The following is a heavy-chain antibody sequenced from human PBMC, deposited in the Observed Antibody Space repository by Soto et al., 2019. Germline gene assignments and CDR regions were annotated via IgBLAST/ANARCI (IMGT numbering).Heavy chain of an antibody. CDR1: GFTFSSYS. J-gene: IGHJ6*04. V-gene: IGHV3-21*01. D-gene: IGHD3-10*01. CDR3: ARGSYYYGSGLGLDV. CDR2: ISSSSSYI. Sequence: VQLVESGGGLVKPGGSLRLSCAASGFTFSSYSMNWVRQAPGKGLEWVSSISSSSSYIYYADSVKGRFTISRDNAKNSLYLQMNSLRAEDTAVYYCARGSYYYGSGLGLDVWGKGTTVTVSS.